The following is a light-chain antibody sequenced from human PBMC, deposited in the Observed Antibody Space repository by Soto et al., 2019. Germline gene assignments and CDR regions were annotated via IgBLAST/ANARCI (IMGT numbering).Light chain of an antibody. CDR2: KAS. CDR3: HQYNSDLYT. Sequence: DIQMTQSPSTLSASVGDSVTITCRASQSISYWLAWYQQKPGKAPRLVIYKASTLESGVPSRFSGSGSGTEFTLTISSLQPDDFATYYCHQYNSDLYTFGQGTKLEIK. CDR1: QSISYW. V-gene: IGKV1-5*03. J-gene: IGKJ2*01.